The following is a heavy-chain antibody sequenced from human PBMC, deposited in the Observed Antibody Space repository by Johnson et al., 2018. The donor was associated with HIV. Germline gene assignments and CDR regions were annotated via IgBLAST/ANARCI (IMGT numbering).Heavy chain of an antibody. D-gene: IGHD3-22*01. CDR2: IGTAGDT. CDR1: GFIFSSYA. V-gene: IGHV3-13*01. J-gene: IGHJ3*02. Sequence: VQLVESGGGLVQPGGSLRLSCAASGFIFSSYAMHWVRQATGKGLEWVSAIGTAGDTYYPGSVKGRFTISRENAKNSLYLQMNSLRAEDTAVYFCTRGEGGYFYDSSGYYHRPDDAFEIWGQGTMVTVSS. CDR3: TRGEGGYFYDSSGYYHRPDDAFEI.